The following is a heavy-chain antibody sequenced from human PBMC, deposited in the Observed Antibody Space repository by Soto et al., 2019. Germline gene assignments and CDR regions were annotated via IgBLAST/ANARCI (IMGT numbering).Heavy chain of an antibody. Sequence: PGGSLRLSCAASGFTVSSNYMGWVRQAPGKGLEWVSVIYSGGSTYYADSVKGRLTISRDNSKNTLYLQMNSLRAEDTAVYYCARDRVESGYPEYFQHWGQGTLVTVSS. CDR1: GFTVSSNY. J-gene: IGHJ1*01. CDR3: ARDRVESGYPEYFQH. D-gene: IGHD3-22*01. V-gene: IGHV3-53*01. CDR2: IYSGGST.